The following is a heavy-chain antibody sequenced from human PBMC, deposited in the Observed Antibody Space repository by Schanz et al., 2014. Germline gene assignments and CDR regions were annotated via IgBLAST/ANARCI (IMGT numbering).Heavy chain of an antibody. CDR1: GFTFNSYA. D-gene: IGHD4-17*01. CDR2: ISYDGTNK. Sequence: QVQLVQSGGGVVQPGRSLRLSCVASGFTFNSYAMNWVRQAPGKGLDWVALISYDGTNKDYADSVKGRFTVSRANSRNTLYLQMNRLRAEDTAVYYCARVQIGGAGEPLQYWGQGTLVTVSS. CDR3: ARVQIGGAGEPLQY. J-gene: IGHJ4*02. V-gene: IGHV3-30*04.